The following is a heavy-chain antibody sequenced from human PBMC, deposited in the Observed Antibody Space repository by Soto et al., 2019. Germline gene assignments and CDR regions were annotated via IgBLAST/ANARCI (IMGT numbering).Heavy chain of an antibody. V-gene: IGHV1-8*01. J-gene: IGHJ5*02. D-gene: IGHD3-10*01. CDR3: ARGRGVHHMVRGVISWFDP. CDR1: GYTFTSYD. Sequence: GASVKVSCKASGYTFTSYDINWVRQATGQGLEWMGWMNPNSGNTGYAQKFQGRVTMTRNTSISTAYMELSSLRSEDTAVYYCARGRGVHHMVRGVISWFDPWGQGTLVTVSS. CDR2: MNPNSGNT.